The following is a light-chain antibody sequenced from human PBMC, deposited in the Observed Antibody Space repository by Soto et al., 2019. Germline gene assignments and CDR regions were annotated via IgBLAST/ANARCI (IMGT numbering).Light chain of an antibody. CDR1: KSVSNW. Sequence: DLQMTQSPSTLSASVGEIFTIXXRASKSVSNWLAWYQQKPGKAPKXLIYDVSSLESGVPSRLSGSGSGTEFILTISSLQPDDFATYYCQQYDSYSWTFDQGTKVDIK. J-gene: IGKJ1*01. CDR3: QQYDSYSWT. CDR2: DVS. V-gene: IGKV1-5*01.